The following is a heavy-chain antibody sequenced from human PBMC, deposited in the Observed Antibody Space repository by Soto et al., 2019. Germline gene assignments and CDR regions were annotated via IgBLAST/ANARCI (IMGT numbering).Heavy chain of an antibody. CDR2: IIPIFGTA. Sequence: QVQLVQSGAEVKKPGSSVKVSCKASGGTFSSYAISWVRQAPGQGLEWMGGIIPIFGTADYAQKFQGRVTITADESTSTAYMELSSLRSEDTAVYYCVSPPIVATIVNYYYGMDVWGQGTTVTVSS. CDR1: GGTFSSYA. CDR3: VSPPIVATIVNYYYGMDV. J-gene: IGHJ6*02. D-gene: IGHD5-12*01. V-gene: IGHV1-69*12.